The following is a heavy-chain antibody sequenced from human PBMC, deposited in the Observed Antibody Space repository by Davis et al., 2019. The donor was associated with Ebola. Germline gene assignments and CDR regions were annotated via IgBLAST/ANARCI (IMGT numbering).Heavy chain of an antibody. CDR1: GGSISSYY. CDR3: ARLVSEGYCSGGSCYHRRGPFDY. V-gene: IGHV4-59*08. J-gene: IGHJ4*02. Sequence: MPSETLSLTCTVSGGSISSYYWSWIRQPPGKGLEWIGYIYYSGSTNYNPSLKSRVTISVDTSKNQFSLKLSSVTAADTAMYYCARLVSEGYCSGGSCYHRRGPFDYWGQGTLVTVSS. D-gene: IGHD2-15*01. CDR2: IYYSGST.